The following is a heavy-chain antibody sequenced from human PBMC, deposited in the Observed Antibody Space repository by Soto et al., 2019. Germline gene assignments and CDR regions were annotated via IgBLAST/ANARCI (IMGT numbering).Heavy chain of an antibody. V-gene: IGHV1-69*02. J-gene: IGHJ4*02. CDR2: IFPLTDIP. CDR3: ARGPLVVLNYFES. CDR1: GGTFRNYP. Sequence: VQLVQSGTEVKKPGSSVKVSCKASGGTFRNYPINWVRQAPGQGLEWMGSIFPLTDIPDYAQNFQARLTISADKSTSTAYMELSNLTSDDTAMYFCARGPLVVLNYFESWGQGTLVTVSS.